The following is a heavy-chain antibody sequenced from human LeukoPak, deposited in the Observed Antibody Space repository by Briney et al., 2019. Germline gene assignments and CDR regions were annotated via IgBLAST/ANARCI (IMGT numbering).Heavy chain of an antibody. CDR1: GFTVSSNY. V-gene: IGHV3-53*01. D-gene: IGHD6-13*01. CDR3: ARAYSSSRGGYFDY. Sequence: GGSLRLSCAASGFTVSSNYMSWVRQAPGKGLEWVSVIYSGGSTYYADSVKGRFTISRDNSKNTLYLQMNSLRAEDTAVYYCARAYSSSRGGYFDYWGQGPLVTVSS. CDR2: IYSGGST. J-gene: IGHJ4*02.